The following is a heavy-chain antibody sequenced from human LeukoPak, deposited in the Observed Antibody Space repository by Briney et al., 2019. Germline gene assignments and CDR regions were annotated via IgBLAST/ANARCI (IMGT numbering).Heavy chain of an antibody. D-gene: IGHD6-13*01. Sequence: GGSLRLSCAASGFIFSTTWMNWVRQAPGKGLEWVASINPDGAVKHHAHSLKGRFTISRDNAENSLYLQMNSLRAEDTALYYCARDFAYSRLDSWGQGTLVTVSS. J-gene: IGHJ4*02. CDR2: INPDGAVK. CDR3: ARDFAYSRLDS. CDR1: GFIFSTTW. V-gene: IGHV3-7*03.